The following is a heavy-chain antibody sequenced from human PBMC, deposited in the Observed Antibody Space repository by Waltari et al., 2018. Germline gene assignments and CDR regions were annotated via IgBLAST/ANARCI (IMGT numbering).Heavy chain of an antibody. D-gene: IGHD2-2*01. CDR1: GFILINCW. V-gene: IGHV3-15*01. CDR3: TTEAYCSSTSCPGAFDY. CDR2: IKRKIDGGTT. Sequence: EMQLVESGGGSVKPGGSLRLSCEASGFILINCWMSWVRPAPGKGLEWVGRIKRKIDGGTTDYAAPVKGRFAISREDSKNTLYLQMNSLKTEDTAVYYCTTEAYCSSTSCPGAFDYWGQGTLVTVSS. J-gene: IGHJ4*02.